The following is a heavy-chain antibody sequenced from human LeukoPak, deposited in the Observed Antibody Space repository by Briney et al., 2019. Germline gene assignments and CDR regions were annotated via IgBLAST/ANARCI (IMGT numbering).Heavy chain of an antibody. D-gene: IGHD3-9*01. CDR3: AKAIGLRAFDS. CDR1: GFTIRNFA. CDR2: IESSGSGGET. V-gene: IGHV3-23*01. J-gene: IGHJ4*02. Sequence: GSSLRLSCETSGFTIRNFAMSLVRQAPGKGLEWVSSIESSGSGGETDYADSVKGRFTISRDKSRTTLILQMNNLRAEDTAMYYCAKAIGLRAFDSWGQGTLVIVSS.